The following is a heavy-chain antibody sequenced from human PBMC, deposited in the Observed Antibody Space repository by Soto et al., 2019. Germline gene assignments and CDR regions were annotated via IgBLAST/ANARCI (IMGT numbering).Heavy chain of an antibody. J-gene: IGHJ4*01. CDR3: ARDRLVPDYFDY. CDR1: GYTFTSYG. V-gene: IGHV1-18*01. Sequence: EASVKVSCKASGYTFTSYGISWVRQAPGQGLEWMGWISAYNGNTNYAQNLQGRVTMTTDTSTSTAYMELRSLRSDDTAVYYCARDRLVPDYFDYWGQGTLVTVSS. CDR2: ISAYNGNT. D-gene: IGHD6-19*01.